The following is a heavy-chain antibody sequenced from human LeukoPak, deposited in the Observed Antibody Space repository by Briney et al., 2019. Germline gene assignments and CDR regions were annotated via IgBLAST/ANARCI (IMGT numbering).Heavy chain of an antibody. CDR2: IIPIFGTA. V-gene: IGHV1-69*05. D-gene: IGHD5-18*01. CDR1: GGTFSSYA. J-gene: IGHJ4*02. Sequence: SVKVSCKASGGTFSSYAISWVRQAPGRGLEWMGGIIPIFGTANYAQKFQGRVTMTRDTSISTAYMELSRLRSDDTAVYYCARAETDTANKSEWGQGTLVTVSS. CDR3: ARAETDTANKSE.